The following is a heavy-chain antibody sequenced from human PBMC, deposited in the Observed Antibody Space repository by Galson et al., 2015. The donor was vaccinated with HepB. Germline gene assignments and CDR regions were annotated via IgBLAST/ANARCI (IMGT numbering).Heavy chain of an antibody. V-gene: IGHV6-1*01. D-gene: IGHD2-15*01. Sequence: CAISGDSVFSNSAAWNWIRQSPSRGLEWLGRAYYRSKWYTDYALSMRGRITINPDTSKNQFSLQVNSVTPEDTAVYYCAREYCSGGSCYSGIARWGQGTLVTVSS. CDR1: GDSVFSNSAA. J-gene: IGHJ4*02. CDR3: AREYCSGGSCYSGIAR. CDR2: AYYRSKWYT.